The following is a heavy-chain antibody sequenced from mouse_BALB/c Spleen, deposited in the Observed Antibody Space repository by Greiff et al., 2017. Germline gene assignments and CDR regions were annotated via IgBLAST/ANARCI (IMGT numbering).Heavy chain of an antibody. D-gene: IGHD2-1*01. Sequence: EVQLQQSGAELVKPGASVKLSCTASGLNIKDTYMHWVKQRPEQGLEWIGRIDPANGNTKYDPKFQGKATITADTSSNTAYLQLSSLTSEDTAVYYCARGNYETVYFDYWGQGTTLTVSS. J-gene: IGHJ2*01. CDR2: IDPANGNT. V-gene: IGHV14-3*02. CDR3: ARGNYETVYFDY. CDR1: GLNIKDTY.